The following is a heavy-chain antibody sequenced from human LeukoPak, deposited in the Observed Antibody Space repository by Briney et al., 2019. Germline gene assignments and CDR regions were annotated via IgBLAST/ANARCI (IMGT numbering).Heavy chain of an antibody. CDR3: AKGDY. CDR2: IRHDGSDK. Sequence: GGSLRLSCAASAFTFTNYDCHWVRQAPGKGLEWVAFIRHDGSDKYYADSLKGRFTISRDNSKNTLYLQMNSLRAEDTAVYYCAKGDYWGQGTLVTVSS. J-gene: IGHJ4*02. CDR1: AFTFTNYD. V-gene: IGHV3-30*02.